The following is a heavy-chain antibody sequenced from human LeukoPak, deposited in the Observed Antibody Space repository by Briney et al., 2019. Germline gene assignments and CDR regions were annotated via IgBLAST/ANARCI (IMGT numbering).Heavy chain of an antibody. V-gene: IGHV4-39*01. CDR2: IYYSGST. CDR3: ARFSRRLYYFDY. CDR1: GGSISSSSYY. D-gene: IGHD2/OR15-2a*01. Sequence: PSETPSLTCTVSGGSISSSSYYWGWIRQPPGKGLEWIGSIYYSGSTYYNPSLKSRVTISVDTSKNQFSLKLSSVTAADTAVYYCARFSRRLYYFDYWGQGTLVTVSS. J-gene: IGHJ4*02.